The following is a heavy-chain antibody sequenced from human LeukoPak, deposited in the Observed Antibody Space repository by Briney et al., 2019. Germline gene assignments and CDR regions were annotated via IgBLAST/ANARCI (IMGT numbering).Heavy chain of an antibody. Sequence: SETLSLTCTVSGASIISGNYFWGWVRQAPGKRLEWIGSWHHSGITDYNPSARSRVTISADTSKNQFSLKLTSVTAADSGLYFCARQYEYWGQGTLVTVSS. CDR1: GASIISGNYF. CDR2: WHHSGIT. V-gene: IGHV4-39*01. J-gene: IGHJ4*02. CDR3: ARQYEY.